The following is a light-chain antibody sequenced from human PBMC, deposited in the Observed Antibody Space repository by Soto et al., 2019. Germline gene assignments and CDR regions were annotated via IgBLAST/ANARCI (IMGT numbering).Light chain of an antibody. J-gene: IGKJ2*01. CDR1: QSIDTA. V-gene: IGKV1-5*03. CDR2: RAS. Sequence: DIQMTQSPSTLSASVGDRVTITCRASQSIDTALAWYQQKPGKAPNRLIYRASNLESGVPSRFSGSGSGTEFTLAISSLQPDDFATYYCQQYGRLLTFGQGTKLELK. CDR3: QQYGRLLT.